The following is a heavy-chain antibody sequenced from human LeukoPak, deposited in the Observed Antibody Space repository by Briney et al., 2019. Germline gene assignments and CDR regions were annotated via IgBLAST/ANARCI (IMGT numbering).Heavy chain of an antibody. CDR1: GYNFTVYW. D-gene: IGHD2-15*01. CDR2: IYPGDSDA. CDR3: ARHTHCIGGNCYSQVADAFDI. J-gene: IGHJ3*02. V-gene: IGHV5-51*01. Sequence: GESLKISCEASGYNFTVYWIGWVRQMPGKGLEYMGIIYPGDSDARYSPSFQGQVTISADKSISTAYLQWSSLKASDTAMYYCARHTHCIGGNCYSQVADAFDIWGQGTMVTVSS.